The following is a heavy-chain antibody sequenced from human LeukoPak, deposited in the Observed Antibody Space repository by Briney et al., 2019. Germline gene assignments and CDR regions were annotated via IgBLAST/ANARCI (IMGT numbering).Heavy chain of an antibody. J-gene: IGHJ1*01. Sequence: GGSLRLSCAASGFTFSDYYMSWIRQAPGKGLEWVSYISSSGSTIYYADSVKGRFTISRDNAKNSLYLQMNSLRAEDTAVYYCARDSSSWYGTSEYFQHWGQGTLVTVSS. CDR3: ARDSSSWYGTSEYFQH. CDR1: GFTFSDYY. CDR2: ISSSGSTI. D-gene: IGHD6-13*01. V-gene: IGHV3-11*01.